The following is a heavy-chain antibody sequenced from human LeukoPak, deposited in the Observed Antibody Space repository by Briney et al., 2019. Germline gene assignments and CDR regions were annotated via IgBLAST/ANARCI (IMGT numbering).Heavy chain of an antibody. Sequence: SETLSLTCTVSGGAISSYYWSWIRQPPGKGLEWIGYISYSGTTNYNPPLRIRVTISVDSSKNQFSLKLSSVTAADTAVYYCARSRPAAYMYYFDRWGQGTQVTVSS. V-gene: IGHV4-59*01. CDR2: ISYSGTT. CDR3: ARSRPAAYMYYFDR. D-gene: IGHD2-2*01. J-gene: IGHJ4*02. CDR1: GGAISSYY.